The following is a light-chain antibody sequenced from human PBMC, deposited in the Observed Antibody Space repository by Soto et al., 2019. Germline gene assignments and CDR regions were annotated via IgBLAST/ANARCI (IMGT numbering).Light chain of an antibody. J-gene: IGLJ1*01. Sequence: QSVLTQPASVSGSPGQSITISCTGTSSDVGRYDYVSWYQQHPGKAPKLMIYEVSNRPSGVSNRFSGSKSGNTASLTISGLQAEDATDYYCSSFTSTSNLLFGIGTKVTV. CDR1: SSDVGRYDY. V-gene: IGLV2-14*01. CDR3: SSFTSTSNLL. CDR2: EVS.